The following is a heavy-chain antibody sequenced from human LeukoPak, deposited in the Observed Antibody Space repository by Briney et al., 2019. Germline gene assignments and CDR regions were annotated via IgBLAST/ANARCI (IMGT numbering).Heavy chain of an antibody. V-gene: IGHV3-48*02. CDR1: GFTFSTYW. CDR3: ARLSIQLWLRDYFDY. Sequence: GGSLRLSCAASGFTFSTYWMHWVRQAPGKGLEWVSYISSSSSTIYYADFVKGRFTISRDNAKNSLYLQMNSLRDEDTAVYYCARLSIQLWLRDYFDYWGQGTLVTVSS. J-gene: IGHJ4*02. CDR2: ISSSSSTI. D-gene: IGHD5-18*01.